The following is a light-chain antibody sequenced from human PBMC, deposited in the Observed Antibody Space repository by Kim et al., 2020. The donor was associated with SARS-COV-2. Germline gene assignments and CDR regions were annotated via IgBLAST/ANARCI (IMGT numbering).Light chain of an antibody. Sequence: LSLSPGERATLACRASQSVSPYLAWYQQKPGQAPRLLIYDASKRATGIPARFSGSGSGTDFTLTISSREPDDFAVYYCQLRTNWLTSGGGTKLEI. J-gene: IGKJ4*01. CDR2: DAS. CDR1: QSVSPY. CDR3: QLRTNWLT. V-gene: IGKV3-11*01.